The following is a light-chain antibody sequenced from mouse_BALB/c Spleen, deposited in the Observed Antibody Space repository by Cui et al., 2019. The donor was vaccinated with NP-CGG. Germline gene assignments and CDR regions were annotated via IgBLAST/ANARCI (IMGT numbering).Light chain of an antibody. Sequence: QAVVTQESALTTSPGETVTLTCRSSTGAVTTSNYANWVQEKPYHLFTGLIGGTNNRAPGVPARFSGSLIGDKAALTITGAQTEDEAIYFCALWYSNHWVFGGGTKLTAL. J-gene: IGLJ1*01. V-gene: IGLV1*01. CDR3: ALWYSNHWV. CDR2: GTN. CDR1: TGAVTTSNY.